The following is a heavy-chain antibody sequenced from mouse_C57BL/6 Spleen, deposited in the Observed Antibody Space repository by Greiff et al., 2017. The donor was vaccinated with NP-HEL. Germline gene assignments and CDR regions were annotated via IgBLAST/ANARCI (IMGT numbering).Heavy chain of an antibody. J-gene: IGHJ3*01. CDR3: ARGGSTRGFAY. CDR1: GFTFSSYA. CDR2: ISDGGSYT. D-gene: IGHD2-1*01. V-gene: IGHV5-4*01. Sequence: EVQGVESGGGLVKPGGSLKLSCAASGFTFSSYAMSWVRQTPEKRLEWVATISDGGSYTYYPDNVKGRFTISRDNAKNNLYLQMSHLKSEDTAMYYCARGGSTRGFAYWGQGTLVTVSA.